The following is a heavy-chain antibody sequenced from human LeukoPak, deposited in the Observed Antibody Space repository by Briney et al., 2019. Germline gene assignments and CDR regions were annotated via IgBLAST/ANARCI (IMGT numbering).Heavy chain of an antibody. CDR3: ARGKVRDTIFGVVMAPDAFDI. CDR2: INHSGST. V-gene: IGHV4-34*01. J-gene: IGHJ3*02. D-gene: IGHD3-3*01. CDR1: GGSFSGYY. Sequence: SETLSLTCAVYGGSFSGYYWSWIRQPPGKGLEWIGKINHSGSTNYNPSLKSRVTISVDTSKNQFSLKLSSVTAADTAVYYCARGKVRDTIFGVVMAPDAFDIWGQGTMVTVSS.